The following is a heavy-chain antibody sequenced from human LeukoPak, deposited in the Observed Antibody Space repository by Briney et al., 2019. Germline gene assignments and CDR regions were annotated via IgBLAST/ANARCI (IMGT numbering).Heavy chain of an antibody. D-gene: IGHD5-18*01. Sequence: GGSLRLSCAASGFTFSSNSMNWVRQAPGRGLEWVSYISSSSSTIYYADSVKGRFTISRDSAKNSLYLQMNSLRDEDTAVYYCARGYETAYSYGYLRHFDYWGQGTLVTVSS. CDR1: GFTFSSNS. J-gene: IGHJ4*02. CDR2: ISSSSSTI. V-gene: IGHV3-48*02. CDR3: ARGYETAYSYGYLRHFDY.